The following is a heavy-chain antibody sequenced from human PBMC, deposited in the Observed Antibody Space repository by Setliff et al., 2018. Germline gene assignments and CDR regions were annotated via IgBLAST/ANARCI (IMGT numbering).Heavy chain of an antibody. CDR3: ARQPSSGAYYNPRPYYFDY. Sequence: PSETLSLPCNVSGGSMRSHYWNWIRQPPGKGLEWIGFVHFGGDTNYNPSLKSRVTMSADTSNNQFSLNLRSVTAADTAVYFCARQPSSGAYYNPRPYYFDYWGQGTRVTVSS. CDR1: GGSMRSHY. J-gene: IGHJ4*02. V-gene: IGHV4-59*11. D-gene: IGHD3-10*01. CDR2: VHFGGDT.